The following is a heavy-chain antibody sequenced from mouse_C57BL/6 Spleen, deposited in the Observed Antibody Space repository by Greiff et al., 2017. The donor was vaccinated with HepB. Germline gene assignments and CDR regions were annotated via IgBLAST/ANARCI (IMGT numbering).Heavy chain of an antibody. CDR1: GYTFTSYW. J-gene: IGHJ2*01. Sequence: QVQLQQPGAELVKPGASVKLSCKASGYTFTSYWMHWVKQRPGRGLEWIGRIDPNSGGTKYNEKFKSKATLTVDKPSSTAYMQLSSLTSEDSAVYYCARGPVYGHGGLDYWGQGTTLKVSS. CDR3: ARGPVYGHGGLDY. D-gene: IGHD2-2*01. V-gene: IGHV1-72*01. CDR2: IDPNSGGT.